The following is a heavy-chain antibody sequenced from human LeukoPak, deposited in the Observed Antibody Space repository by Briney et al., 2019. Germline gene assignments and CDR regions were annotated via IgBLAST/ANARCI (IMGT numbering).Heavy chain of an antibody. V-gene: IGHV1-18*01. CDR1: GYSFTTYG. D-gene: IGHD2-21*01. J-gene: IGHJ3*02. Sequence: GASVKVSCKASGYSFTTYGITWVRRAPGQGLEWMGWINVYNGNTNYAQKIQGRVTMTTDTSTTTAYMELRSLRSDDTAVYYCARSLQGDHFDIWGQGTMVTVSS. CDR3: ARSLQGDHFDI. CDR2: INVYNGNT.